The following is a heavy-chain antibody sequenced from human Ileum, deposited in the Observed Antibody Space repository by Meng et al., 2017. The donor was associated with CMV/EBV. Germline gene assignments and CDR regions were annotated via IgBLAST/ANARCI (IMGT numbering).Heavy chain of an antibody. J-gene: IGHJ4*02. Sequence: QVRLVQSGAEVKKPGTSVKVSCKASGYTFTGNYIYWVRQAPGQGLEWMGWIDPNTGGTKYIQKFQGRVTMTGDTSISTAYMELSGLRLDDTAVYYCARRERISSGLEYWGQGTLVTVSS. CDR2: IDPNTGGT. D-gene: IGHD6-6*01. CDR1: GYTFTGNY. V-gene: IGHV1-2*02. CDR3: ARRERISSGLEY.